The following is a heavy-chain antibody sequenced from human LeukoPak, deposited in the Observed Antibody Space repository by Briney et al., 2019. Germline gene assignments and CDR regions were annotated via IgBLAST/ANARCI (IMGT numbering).Heavy chain of an antibody. Sequence: SETLSLTCNVSGYSISSGYYWAWIRQAPGKGLEWIGSIYHSGYTHYNPSLKGRVTISVDTSKNDFSLKLSSVAAADTAIYYCARDMNPTHYFDYWGQGTLLTVSS. CDR1: GYSISSGYY. CDR2: IYHSGYT. CDR3: ARDMNPTHYFDY. D-gene: IGHD3-16*01. J-gene: IGHJ4*02. V-gene: IGHV4-38-2*02.